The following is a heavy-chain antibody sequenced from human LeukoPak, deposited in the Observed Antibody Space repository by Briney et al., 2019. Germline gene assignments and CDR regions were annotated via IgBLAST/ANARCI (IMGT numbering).Heavy chain of an antibody. Sequence: GGSLRLSCAASGFTLSNYWMNWVRQAPGKGLEWVANIKQDGSEKYYVDSVKGRFTISRDITKNSVYLQMNSLRVEDTAVYYCARKRGVDYWGQGTLVTVSS. CDR2: IKQDGSEK. D-gene: IGHD1-1*01. CDR1: GFTLSNYW. V-gene: IGHV3-7*05. J-gene: IGHJ4*01. CDR3: ARKRGVDY.